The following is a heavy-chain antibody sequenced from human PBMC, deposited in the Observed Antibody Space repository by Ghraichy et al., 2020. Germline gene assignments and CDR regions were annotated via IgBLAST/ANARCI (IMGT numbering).Heavy chain of an antibody. Sequence: SETLSLTCAVSGGSFGSSNWWSWVRQPPGKGLEWIGDIYHSGSTNYNPSLKSRVTISIDKSKNQFSLKLTSVTAADTAVYYCARDQSYGFDYWGQGTLVTVSS. CDR1: GGSFGSSNW. V-gene: IGHV4-4*02. D-gene: IGHD3-16*01. CDR3: ARDQSYGFDY. CDR2: IYHSGST. J-gene: IGHJ4*02.